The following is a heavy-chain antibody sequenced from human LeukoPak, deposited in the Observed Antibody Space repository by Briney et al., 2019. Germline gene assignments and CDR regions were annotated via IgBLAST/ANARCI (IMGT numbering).Heavy chain of an antibody. CDR3: ARLAVAYYYYGMDV. Sequence: PSETLSLTCTVSGGSIRSSYYYWGWIRQPPGKGLEWIGSIYDSGSTYYNPSLKSRVTISVDTSKNQFSLKLSSVTAADTAVYYCARLAVAYYYYGMDVWGQGTTVTVSS. V-gene: IGHV4-39*01. J-gene: IGHJ6*02. CDR2: IYDSGST. CDR1: GGSIRSSYYY. D-gene: IGHD6-19*01.